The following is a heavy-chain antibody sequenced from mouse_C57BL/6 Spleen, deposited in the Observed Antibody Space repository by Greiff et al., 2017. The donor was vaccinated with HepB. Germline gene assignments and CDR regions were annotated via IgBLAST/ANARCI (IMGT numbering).Heavy chain of an antibody. Sequence: EVQLVESGGGLVKPGGSLKLSCAASGFTFSDYGMHWVRQAPEKGLEWVAYISSGSSTIYYADTVKGRFTISRDNAKNTLFLQMTSLRSEDTAMYYCARSWDEGGYFDYWGQGTTLTVSS. CDR2: ISSGSSTI. CDR1: GFTFSDYG. J-gene: IGHJ2*01. D-gene: IGHD4-1*01. CDR3: ARSWDEGGYFDY. V-gene: IGHV5-17*01.